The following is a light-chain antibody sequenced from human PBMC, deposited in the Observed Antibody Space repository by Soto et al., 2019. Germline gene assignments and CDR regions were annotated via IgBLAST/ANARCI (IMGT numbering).Light chain of an antibody. CDR2: GAS. CDR1: QSISTT. CDR3: QQYNNWPRT. V-gene: IGKV3-15*01. Sequence: EIVMTQSPATLSVSPGERATLSCRASQSISTTLAWYQQKPGLAPRLLIYGASTRATDIPARFSGSGSGTEFTLTISSLQSEDFAVYYCQQYNNWPRTFGQGTKLEIK. J-gene: IGKJ2*01.